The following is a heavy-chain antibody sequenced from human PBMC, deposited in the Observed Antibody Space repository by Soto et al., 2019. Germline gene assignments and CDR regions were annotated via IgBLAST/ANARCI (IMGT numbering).Heavy chain of an antibody. CDR3: ARSYVDTASGEYYYYGMDV. CDR1: GGTFSSYA. D-gene: IGHD5-18*01. Sequence: QVQLVQSGAEVKKPGSSVKVSCKASGGTFSSYAISWVRQAPGQGLEWMGGIIPIFGTANYAQKFQGRVTITADESTSTAYMELSSLRSEDTAVYYCARSYVDTASGEYYYYGMDVWGQGTTVTVAS. CDR2: IIPIFGTA. J-gene: IGHJ6*02. V-gene: IGHV1-69*01.